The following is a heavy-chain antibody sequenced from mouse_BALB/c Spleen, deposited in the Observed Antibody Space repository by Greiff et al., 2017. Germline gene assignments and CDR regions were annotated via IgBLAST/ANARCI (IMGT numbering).Heavy chain of an antibody. CDR1: GFTFSSYG. D-gene: IGHD1-1*01. Sequence: EVQLVESGGGLVQPGGSLKLSCAASGFTFSSYGMSWVRQTPDKRLELVATINSNGGSTYYPDSVKGRFTISRDNAKNTLYLQMSSLKSEDTAMYYCARENYGSTHWGQGTLVTVSA. CDR3: ARENYGSTH. V-gene: IGHV5-6-3*01. CDR2: INSNGGST. J-gene: IGHJ3*01.